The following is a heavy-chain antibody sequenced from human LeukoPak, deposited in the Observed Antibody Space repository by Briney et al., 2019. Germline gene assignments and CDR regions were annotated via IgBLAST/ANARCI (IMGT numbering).Heavy chain of an antibody. D-gene: IGHD5-12*01. CDR2: ISASGGST. Sequence: GGSLRLSCAASGFTFSSYAMSWVRQALEKGLEWVSRISASGGSTYHADSVKGRVTISRDNYKNTLYLQMNSLRDEDTAVYYCAKGLHGYDLDYWGQGALVTVSS. J-gene: IGHJ4*02. CDR1: GFTFSSYA. V-gene: IGHV3-23*01. CDR3: AKGLHGYDLDY.